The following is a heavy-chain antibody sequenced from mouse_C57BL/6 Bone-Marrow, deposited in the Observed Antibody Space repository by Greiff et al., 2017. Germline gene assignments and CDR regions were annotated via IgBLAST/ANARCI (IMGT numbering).Heavy chain of an antibody. CDR2: IDPSDSYT. CDR3: ARDTTVVAGIYYFDY. V-gene: IGHV1-69*01. J-gene: IGHJ2*01. D-gene: IGHD1-1*01. Sequence: VQLQQPGAELVMPGASVKLSCKASGYTFTSYWMHWVKQRPGQGLEWIGEIDPSDSYTNYNQKFKGKSTLTVDKSSSTAYMQLSSLTSEDSAVYYCARDTTVVAGIYYFDYWGQGTTLTVSS. CDR1: GYTFTSYW.